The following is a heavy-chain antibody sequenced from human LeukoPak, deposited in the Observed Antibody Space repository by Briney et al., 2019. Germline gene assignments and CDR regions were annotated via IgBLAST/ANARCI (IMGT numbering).Heavy chain of an antibody. J-gene: IGHJ4*02. CDR1: GYAFTGHH. Sequence: ASVKVSCKASGYAFTGHHIVWVRQAPGQGLEWMGWIHPHSGDTNYAQNFQGRVTMARDTSISTAYMESSRLTSDDTALCYCSSHYGPGPVWGQGTLVIASS. D-gene: IGHD3-10*01. CDR3: SSHYGPGPV. CDR2: IHPHSGDT. V-gene: IGHV1-2*02.